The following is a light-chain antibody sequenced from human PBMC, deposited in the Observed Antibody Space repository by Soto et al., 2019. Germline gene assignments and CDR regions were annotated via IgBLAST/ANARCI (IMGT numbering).Light chain of an antibody. Sequence: QPVLTQPPSASGSPGQSVTISCTGTSSDVGGYNDVSWYQQHPGKAPKLMIYEVNKRPSGVPDRISGSKSGNTASLTVSGLQAEDDADYYCSSYAGSDNLVFGGGTKLTVL. J-gene: IGLJ2*01. CDR3: SSYAGSDNLV. CDR2: EVN. CDR1: SSDVGGYND. V-gene: IGLV2-8*01.